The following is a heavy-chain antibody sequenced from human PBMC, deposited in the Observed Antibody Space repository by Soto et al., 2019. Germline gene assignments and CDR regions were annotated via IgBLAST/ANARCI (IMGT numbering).Heavy chain of an antibody. CDR3: ATDTISGSEAFAI. V-gene: IGHV1-18*01. J-gene: IGHJ3*02. CDR2: ISAYNGNT. Sequence: QAQLVQSGAELKKPGASVKVSCKASGYPFTNSGISWVRQAPGQGLEWMGWISAYNGNTNYAQNLQGRVSMTTDTFTSTLYFEFRRLTPDATAILFCATDTISGSEAFAIWGQGTLVSGSS. CDR1: GYPFTNSG. D-gene: IGHD3-3*01.